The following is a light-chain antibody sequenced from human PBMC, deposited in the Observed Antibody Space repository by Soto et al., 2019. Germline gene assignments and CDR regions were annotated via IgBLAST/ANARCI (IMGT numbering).Light chain of an antibody. CDR2: KAS. Sequence: DIPMTQSPSTLSASVGDRVTITCRASQSTSSWLAWYQQKPGKAPKLLIYKASSLESGVPSRFSGSGSGTEFTLTISSLQPDDFATYYCQQYNSYSPYTFGQGTKLEIK. CDR1: QSTSSW. J-gene: IGKJ2*01. CDR3: QQYNSYSPYT. V-gene: IGKV1-5*03.